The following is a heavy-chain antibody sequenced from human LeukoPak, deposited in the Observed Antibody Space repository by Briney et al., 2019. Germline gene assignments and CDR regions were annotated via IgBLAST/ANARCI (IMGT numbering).Heavy chain of an antibody. J-gene: IGHJ6*03. CDR3: ARTYYDILTGYGDYYMDV. Sequence: SETLSLTCTVSGASINSDTYYWGWIRQPPGKGLEWIGSIYYSGSTNYNPSLKSRVTISVDTSKNQFSLKLSSVTAADTAVYYCARTYYDILTGYGDYYMDVWGKGTTVTISS. V-gene: IGHV4-39*07. D-gene: IGHD3-9*01. CDR1: GASINSDTYY. CDR2: IYYSGST.